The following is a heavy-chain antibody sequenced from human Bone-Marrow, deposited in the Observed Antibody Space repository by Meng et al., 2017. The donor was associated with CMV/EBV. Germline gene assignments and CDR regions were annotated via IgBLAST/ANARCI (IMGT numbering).Heavy chain of an antibody. D-gene: IGHD3-22*01. J-gene: IGHJ6*02. V-gene: IGHV3-49*04. CDR3: SRDGVSYDSSGYYYLGMDV. CDR1: GFTFSSYA. Sequence: GESLKISCAASGFTFSSYAMHWVRRAPGKGLEWVGFIRRNTYGGTTEYAASVKGRFTISRDDSKSIAYLQMNSLKSEDTAVYYCSRDGVSYDSSGYYYLGMDVWGPGTTVTVSS. CDR2: IRRNTYGGTT.